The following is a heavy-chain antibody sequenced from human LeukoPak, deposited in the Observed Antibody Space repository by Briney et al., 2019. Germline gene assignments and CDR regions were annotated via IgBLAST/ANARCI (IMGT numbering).Heavy chain of an antibody. CDR2: IRYDGSKK. Sequence: GGSLRLSCAASGFTFSSYGMHWVRQAPGKGLEWVAFIRYDGSKKYYADSVKGRFTISRDNAKNTLYLQMNSLRAEDTAVYYCAKERDTAMVTTDYWGQGTLVTVSS. V-gene: IGHV3-30*02. CDR3: AKERDTAMVTTDY. D-gene: IGHD5-18*01. J-gene: IGHJ4*02. CDR1: GFTFSSYG.